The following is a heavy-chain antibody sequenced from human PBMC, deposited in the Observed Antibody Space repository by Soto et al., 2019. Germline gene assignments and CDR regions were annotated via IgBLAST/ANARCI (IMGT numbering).Heavy chain of an antibody. CDR3: AAEDIVVVPAAMSRGYYYYGMDV. CDR1: GFTFTSSA. Sequence: SVKVSCKASGFTFTSSAVQWVRQARGQRLEWIGWIVVGSGNTNYAQKFQERVTVTRDVSTSTAYMELSSLRSEDTAVYYCAAEDIVVVPAAMSRGYYYYGMDVWGQGTTVTVSS. CDR2: IVVGSGNT. J-gene: IGHJ6*02. D-gene: IGHD2-2*01. V-gene: IGHV1-58*01.